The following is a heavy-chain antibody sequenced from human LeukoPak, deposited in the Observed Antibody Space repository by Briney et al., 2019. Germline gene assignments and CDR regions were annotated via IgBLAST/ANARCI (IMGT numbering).Heavy chain of an antibody. Sequence: ASVKVSCKASGYTFTSYGISWVRQAPGQGLEWMGGIIPIFGTANYAQKFQGRVTMTADKSTSTAYMELSSLRSEDTAVYYCGGDYYDSSGYSPQTSWGQGTLVTVSS. CDR1: GYTFTSYG. CDR2: IIPIFGTA. D-gene: IGHD3-22*01. V-gene: IGHV1-69*06. J-gene: IGHJ5*02. CDR3: GGDYYDSSGYSPQTS.